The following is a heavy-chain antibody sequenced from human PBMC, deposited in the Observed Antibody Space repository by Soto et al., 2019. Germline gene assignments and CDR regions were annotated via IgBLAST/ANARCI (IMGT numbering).Heavy chain of an antibody. CDR3: AREGQLVFDY. Sequence: SETLSLTCTVSGGSISSYYWSWIRQPPGKGLEWIGYIYYSGSTNYNPSLKSRVTISVDTSKNQFSLKLSSVTAADTAVYYCAREGQLVFDYWGQGTLVTVSS. CDR2: IYYSGST. J-gene: IGHJ4*02. D-gene: IGHD6-6*01. V-gene: IGHV4-59*01. CDR1: GGSISSYY.